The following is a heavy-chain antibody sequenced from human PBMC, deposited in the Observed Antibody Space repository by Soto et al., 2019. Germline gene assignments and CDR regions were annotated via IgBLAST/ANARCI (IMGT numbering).Heavy chain of an antibody. J-gene: IGHJ5*02. V-gene: IGHV1-69*01. CDR1: GGTFSSYA. Sequence: QVQLVQSGAEVKKPGSSVKVSCKASGGTFSSYAISWVRQAPGQGLEWMGGIIPIFGTANYAQKFQGRVTITADESTSTAYMELSSRGAEDTAVYYCARKGLAAGGWGWFDPWGQGTLVTVSS. CDR2: IIPIFGTA. D-gene: IGHD1-26*01. CDR3: ARKGLAAGGWGWFDP.